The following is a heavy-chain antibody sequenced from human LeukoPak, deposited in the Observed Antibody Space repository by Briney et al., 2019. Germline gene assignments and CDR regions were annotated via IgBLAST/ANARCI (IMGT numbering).Heavy chain of an antibody. Sequence: PSETLSLTCTVSGGSISSYYWSWIRQPPGKGLEWIGYIYYSGSTNYNPSLKSLVTISVDTSKNQFSLKLSSVTAADTAVYYCARDRGQWLLNWFDPWGQGTLVTVSS. CDR1: GGSISSYY. CDR3: ARDRGQWLLNWFDP. V-gene: IGHV4-59*13. J-gene: IGHJ5*02. CDR2: IYYSGST. D-gene: IGHD6-19*01.